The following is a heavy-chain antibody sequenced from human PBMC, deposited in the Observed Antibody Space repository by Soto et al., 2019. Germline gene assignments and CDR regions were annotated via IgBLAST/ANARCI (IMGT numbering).Heavy chain of an antibody. Sequence: ASVKVSCKAPGYTFTGYYMHWVRQAPGQGLEWMGWINPNSGGTNYAQKFQGWVTMTRDTSISTAYMELSRLRSDDTAVYYCARADHSGYGNFDYWGQGTLVTVSS. J-gene: IGHJ4*02. CDR3: ARADHSGYGNFDY. CDR1: GYTFTGYY. CDR2: INPNSGGT. D-gene: IGHD5-12*01. V-gene: IGHV1-2*04.